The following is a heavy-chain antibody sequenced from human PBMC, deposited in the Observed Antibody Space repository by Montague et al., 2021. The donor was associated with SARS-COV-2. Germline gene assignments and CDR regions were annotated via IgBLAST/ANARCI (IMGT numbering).Heavy chain of an antibody. CDR1: GFTFSSYA. V-gene: IGHV3-30*04. J-gene: IGHJ6*02. CDR3: ARDLESTGYFDPYYYHGMDV. Sequence: SLSLSWAASGFTFSSYALHWVRQAPGKGLEWVADISHEGSYKYYADSVKGRFTISRDNSKNTLYLDMNSLRAEDTALYYCARDLESTGYFDPYYYHGMDVWGQGTTVTVSS. D-gene: IGHD3-9*01. CDR2: ISHEGSYK.